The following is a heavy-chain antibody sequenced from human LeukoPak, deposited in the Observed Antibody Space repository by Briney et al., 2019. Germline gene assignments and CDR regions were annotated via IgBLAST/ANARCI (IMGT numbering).Heavy chain of an antibody. J-gene: IGHJ6*03. V-gene: IGHV4-34*12. CDR3: ARDGARGTIFGVTYMDV. D-gene: IGHD3-3*01. CDR1: GGSFSGYY. Sequence: SETLSLTCAVYGGSFSGYYWSWIRQPPGKGLEWIGEIIHSGSTNYNPSLKSRVTISVDTSKNQFSLKLSSVTAADTAVYYCARDGARGTIFGVTYMDVWGKGTTVTVSS. CDR2: IIHSGST.